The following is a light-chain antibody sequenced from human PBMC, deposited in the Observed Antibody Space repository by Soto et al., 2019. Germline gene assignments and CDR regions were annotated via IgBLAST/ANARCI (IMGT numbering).Light chain of an antibody. Sequence: DVVITETPLSLSVAPGQPASISCKSSQSLLHITGETFLFWYLQKPGQSPQLLIYEVSTRVSGVPDRFSGSGSGTDITLEISRVESDDVGIYYCMQSTQLPPTFGQGTRLGIE. CDR3: MQSTQLPPT. V-gene: IGKV2D-29*02. CDR1: QSLLHITGETF. J-gene: IGKJ5*01. CDR2: EVS.